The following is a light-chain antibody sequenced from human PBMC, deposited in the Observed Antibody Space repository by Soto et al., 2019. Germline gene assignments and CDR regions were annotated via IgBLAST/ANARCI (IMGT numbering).Light chain of an antibody. CDR2: GAS. CDR3: QQYGSSPLPECT. Sequence: EIVLTQSPGTLSLSPGERATLSCRASQSVSSSYLAWYQQKPGQAPRLLIYGASSRATGIPDGFSGSGSGIDVTLTISRLEPEDFAVYYCQQYGSSPLPECTFGQGTKLEIK. CDR1: QSVSSSY. V-gene: IGKV3-20*01. J-gene: IGKJ2*02.